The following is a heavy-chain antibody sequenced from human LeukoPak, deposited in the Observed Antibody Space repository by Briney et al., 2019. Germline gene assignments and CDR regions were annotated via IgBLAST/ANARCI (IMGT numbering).Heavy chain of an antibody. J-gene: IGHJ4*02. CDR3: AKGGSGYYVFDY. V-gene: IGHV3-23*01. CDR1: EFTFSNFD. Sequence: GGSLRLSCVASEFTFSNFDMGWVRQAPGKGLEWVSGISGSGSYTYQPDSVKGRFTISRENSKNTLYLQMNSLRAEDTAVYYCAKGGSGYYVFDYWGQGTLVTVSS. D-gene: IGHD3-22*01. CDR2: ISGSGSYT.